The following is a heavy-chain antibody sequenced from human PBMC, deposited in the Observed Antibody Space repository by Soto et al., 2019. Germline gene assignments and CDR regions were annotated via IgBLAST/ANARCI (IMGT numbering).Heavy chain of an antibody. D-gene: IGHD3-3*01. CDR3: AKDSERITIFGVVIIGALDY. CDR1: GFTFSSYA. Sequence: EVQLLESGGGLVQPGGSLRLPCAASGFTFSSYAMSWVRQAPGKGLEWVSAISGSGGSTYYADSVKGRFTISRDNSKNTLYLQMNSLRAEDTAVYYCAKDSERITIFGVVIIGALDYWGQGTLVTVSS. CDR2: ISGSGGST. J-gene: IGHJ4*02. V-gene: IGHV3-23*01.